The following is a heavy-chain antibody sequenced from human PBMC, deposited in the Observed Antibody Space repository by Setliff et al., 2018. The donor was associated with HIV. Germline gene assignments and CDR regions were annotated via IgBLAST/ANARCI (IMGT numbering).Heavy chain of an antibody. CDR3: ARDGPGGYFFES. J-gene: IGHJ4*02. CDR2: IHFSGGS. CDR1: GDSISRSGTC. D-gene: IGHD2-15*01. Sequence: SETLSLTCSVSGDSISRSGTCWNWIRQHPDKGLEWIGYIHFSGGSYYHPSLESRVSMSVDTSKNQFSLKLSSVTAADTAVYYCARDGPGGYFFESWGQGTLVTVSS. V-gene: IGHV4-31*03.